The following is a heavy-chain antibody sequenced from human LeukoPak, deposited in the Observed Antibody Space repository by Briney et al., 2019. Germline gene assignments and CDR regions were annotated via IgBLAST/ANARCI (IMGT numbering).Heavy chain of an antibody. CDR3: ARGPSDYYDSSGHYFDY. CDR1: GYSISNGYY. J-gene: IGHJ4*02. CDR2: FYHSGST. D-gene: IGHD3-22*01. V-gene: IGHV4-38-2*02. Sequence: KPSETLSLTCTVSGYSISNGYYWGWIRQPPGKGLEWIGSFYHSGSTYYNPSFKSRVTISVDTSKNQFSLRLSSVTAADTAVYYCARGPSDYYDSSGHYFDYWGQGTLVTVSS.